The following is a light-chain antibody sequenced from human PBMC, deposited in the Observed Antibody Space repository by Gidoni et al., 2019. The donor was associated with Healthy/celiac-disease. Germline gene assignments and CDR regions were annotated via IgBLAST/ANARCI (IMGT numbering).Light chain of an antibody. CDR3: CSYAGSSTPWV. J-gene: IGLJ3*02. Sequence: QSALTQPASESGSPGQSLTISCTGTSSDVGSYNLVSWYQQHPGKAPKLMIYEGSKRPSGVSNRFSGSKSGNTASLTISGLQAEDEADYYCCSYAGSSTPWVFGGGTKLTVL. CDR2: EGS. V-gene: IGLV2-23*01. CDR1: SSDVGSYNL.